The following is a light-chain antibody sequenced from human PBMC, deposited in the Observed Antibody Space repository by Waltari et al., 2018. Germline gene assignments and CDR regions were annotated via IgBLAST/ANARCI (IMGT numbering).Light chain of an antibody. V-gene: IGLV1-44*01. CDR3: AAWDDSLNCVL. CDR2: RNN. CDR1: NSNIGSNN. J-gene: IGLJ2*01. Sequence: QSVLTPPPSASETPGQRVTISCSGSNSNIGSNNVNWYQQFPGTAPKLLIYRNNQRPSGVPDRFSASKSGTSASLAISGLQSEDEADYYCAAWDDSLNCVLFGGGTKLTVL.